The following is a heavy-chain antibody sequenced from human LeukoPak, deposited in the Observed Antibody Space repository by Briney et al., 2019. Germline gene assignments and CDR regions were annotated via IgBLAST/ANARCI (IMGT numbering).Heavy chain of an antibody. CDR1: GGSNSSYY. Sequence: SETLSLTCTVSGGSNSSYYWSWIRQPPGKGLEWIGYIYTSGSTNYNPSLKSRVTMSVDTSKNQFSLRLSSVTAADTAVYYCARDSGKGDTAHMDVWGKGTTVTVSS. J-gene: IGHJ6*03. V-gene: IGHV4-4*09. CDR2: IYTSGST. CDR3: ARDSGKGDTAHMDV. D-gene: IGHD1-26*01.